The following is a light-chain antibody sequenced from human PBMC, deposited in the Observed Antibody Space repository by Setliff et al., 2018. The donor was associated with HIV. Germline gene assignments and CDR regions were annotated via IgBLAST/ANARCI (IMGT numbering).Light chain of an antibody. CDR3: CSYAGSFYV. V-gene: IGLV2-11*01. CDR2: DVS. Sequence: QSALAQPPSVSGAPGQRVTISCTGTSSDVGGYNYVSWYHQHPGKAPKLMIYDVSQRPSGVPDRFSGSKSGNTASLTISGLQAEDEADYYCCSYAGSFYVFGTGTKVTVL. CDR1: SSDVGGYNY. J-gene: IGLJ1*01.